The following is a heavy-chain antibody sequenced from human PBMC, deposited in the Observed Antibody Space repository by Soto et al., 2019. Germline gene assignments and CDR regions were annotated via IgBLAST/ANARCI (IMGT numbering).Heavy chain of an antibody. V-gene: IGHV1-18*01. CDR1: GYTFTSYG. CDR3: ARVVVYCSGGSCYSSVPFDY. Sequence: QVQLVQSGAEVKKPGASVKVSCKASGYTFTSYGISWVRQAPGQGLEWMGWISAYNGNTNYAQKLQGRVTMTTDTSTSTAYMERRSLRSDDTAVYYCARVVVYCSGGSCYSSVPFDYWGQGTLVTVSS. D-gene: IGHD2-15*01. CDR2: ISAYNGNT. J-gene: IGHJ4*02.